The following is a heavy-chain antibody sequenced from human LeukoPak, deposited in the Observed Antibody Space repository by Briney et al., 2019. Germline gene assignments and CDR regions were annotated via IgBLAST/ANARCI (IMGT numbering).Heavy chain of an antibody. D-gene: IGHD5-12*01. Sequence: HGESLKISCKGSGYRFTDYWIAWVRQMPGKGLEWMGIVYPSNSETRYSPSFQGQVTISADKSISTGYLQWSSLKASDTAMYFCARHRYSGSDTQGFDYWGQGTLVTVCS. CDR2: VYPSNSET. CDR1: GYRFTDYW. J-gene: IGHJ4*02. V-gene: IGHV5-51*01. CDR3: ARHRYSGSDTQGFDY.